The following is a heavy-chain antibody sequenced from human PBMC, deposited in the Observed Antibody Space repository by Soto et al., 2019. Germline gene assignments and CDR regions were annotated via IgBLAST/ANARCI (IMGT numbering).Heavy chain of an antibody. Sequence: EVQLVESGGGLVQPGGSLRLSCAASGFTFSSYRMNWVRQAPGKGLEWVSYFSSSRSTIYYADSVKGRITISRYNAKNSLFLQMNILRAEDTAVYYCARDCPGSSTTCYGNEWFDSWGQGTLVSVSA. CDR1: GFTFSSYR. CDR2: FSSSRSTI. CDR3: ARDCPGSSTTCYGNEWFDS. D-gene: IGHD2-2*01. V-gene: IGHV3-48*01. J-gene: IGHJ5*01.